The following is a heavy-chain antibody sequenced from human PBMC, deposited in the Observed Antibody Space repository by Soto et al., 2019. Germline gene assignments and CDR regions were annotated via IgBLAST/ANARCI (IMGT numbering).Heavy chain of an antibody. CDR1: GGSISSRDW. V-gene: IGHV4-4*02. D-gene: IGHD2-21*01. J-gene: IGHJ4*02. Sequence: QVQLQESGPGLVKPSGTLSLTCAVSGGSISSRDWWSWVRQPPGKGLEWIGEIHLRRSTNYNPCLKTRVTLSVDRPKNQFSIKVTSVTAADTAVYYCARNGDYYFDYWGQGTLVTVSS. CDR3: ARNGDYYFDY. CDR2: IHLRRST.